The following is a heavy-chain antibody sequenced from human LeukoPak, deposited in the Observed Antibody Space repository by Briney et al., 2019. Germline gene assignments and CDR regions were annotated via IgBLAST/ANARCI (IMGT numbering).Heavy chain of an antibody. CDR2: ISSSGSTI. CDR3: ARHFSYGSGSSRTLVHY. CDR1: GFIFSDYY. J-gene: IGHJ4*02. D-gene: IGHD3-10*01. Sequence: GGSLRLSCAASGFIFSDYYMSWIRQAPGKGLEWVSYISSSGSTIYYTDSVKGRFTISRDNDKDSVYLQMNSLRAEDTAVYYCARHFSYGSGSSRTLVHYWGQGTLVIVSS. V-gene: IGHV3-11*04.